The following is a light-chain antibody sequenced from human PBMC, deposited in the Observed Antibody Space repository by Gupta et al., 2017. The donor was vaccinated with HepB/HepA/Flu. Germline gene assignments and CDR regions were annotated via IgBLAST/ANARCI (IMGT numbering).Light chain of an antibody. J-gene: IGKJ1*01. V-gene: IGKV1-27*01. Sequence: DIQMTQSPSSLSASVGDRVTITCRASQDVTNFVAWYQQRPGKVPKLLIFDAACLESGVPSRFSGGGSGTDFTLTISSLQPEDVAAYYCQEYGEAPWTFGQGTKVEI. CDR2: DAA. CDR1: QDVTNF. CDR3: QEYGEAPWT.